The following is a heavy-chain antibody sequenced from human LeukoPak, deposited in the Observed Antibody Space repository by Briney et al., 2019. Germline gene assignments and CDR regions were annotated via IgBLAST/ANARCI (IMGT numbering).Heavy chain of an antibody. Sequence: GGSLRLSCAASGFTFSSYVMHWVRQAPGKGLEWVAVISYDGSNKYYADSVKGRFTISRDNSKNTLYLQMNSLRAEDTAVYYCARDREGGFDPWGQGTLVTVSS. CDR3: ARDREGGFDP. CDR1: GFTFSSYV. J-gene: IGHJ5*02. D-gene: IGHD1-26*01. V-gene: IGHV3-30*04. CDR2: ISYDGSNK.